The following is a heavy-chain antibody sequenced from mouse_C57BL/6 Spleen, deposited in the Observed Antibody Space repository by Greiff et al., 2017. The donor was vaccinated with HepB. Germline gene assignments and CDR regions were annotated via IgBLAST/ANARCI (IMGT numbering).Heavy chain of an antibody. CDR1: GYTFTSYT. V-gene: IGHV1-4*01. Sequence: VQGVESGAELARPGASVKMSCKASGYTFTSYTMHWVKQRPGQGLEWIGYINPSSGYTKYNQKFKDKATLTADKSSSTAYMQLSSLTSEDSAVYYCARSLTGKGGYFDYWGQGTTLTVSS. J-gene: IGHJ2*01. CDR2: INPSSGYT. CDR3: ARSLTGKGGYFDY. D-gene: IGHD4-1*01.